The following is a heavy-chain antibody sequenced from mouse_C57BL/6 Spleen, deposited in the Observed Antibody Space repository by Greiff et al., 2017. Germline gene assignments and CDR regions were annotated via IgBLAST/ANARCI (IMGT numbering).Heavy chain of an antibody. J-gene: IGHJ4*01. CDR3: AKPRLRRYAMDY. CDR1: GFSLTSYG. V-gene: IGHV2-4*01. Sequence: VKLQQSGPGLVQPSQSLSITCTVSGFSLTSYGVHWVRQPPGKGLEWLGVIWSGGSTDYNAAFISRLSISKDNSKSQVFFKMNSLQADDTAIYYCAKPRLRRYAMDYWGQGTSVTVSS. D-gene: IGHD2-4*01. CDR2: IWSGGST.